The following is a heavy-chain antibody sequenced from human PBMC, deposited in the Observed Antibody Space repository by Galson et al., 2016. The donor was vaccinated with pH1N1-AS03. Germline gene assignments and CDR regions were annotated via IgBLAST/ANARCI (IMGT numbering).Heavy chain of an antibody. Sequence: SLRLSCAASGFTFSAYAMHWVRQAPGKGLEWVAVIWYDGSNKYYADSVKGRFTISRDNSKNTLYLQMNSLRADDTAVYYGARADGHNLVYAFDIWGQGTKVTVSS. D-gene: IGHD5-24*01. J-gene: IGHJ3*02. CDR2: IWYDGSNK. CDR3: ARADGHNLVYAFDI. CDR1: GFTFSAYA. V-gene: IGHV3-33*01.